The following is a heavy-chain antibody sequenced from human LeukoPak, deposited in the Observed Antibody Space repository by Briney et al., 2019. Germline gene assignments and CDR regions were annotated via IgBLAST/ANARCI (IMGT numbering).Heavy chain of an antibody. V-gene: IGHV3-21*01. D-gene: IGHD6-13*01. CDR2: ISSGSSNI. CDR3: ARPTRGSSSWSYFDY. Sequence: GGSLRLSCTASGFIFSTYSMIWVRQAPGKGLEWVSSISSGSSNIYYADSVKDRFTISRDNAKNSLYLQMNSLRAEDTAVYYCARPTRGSSSWSYFDYWGQGTLVTVSS. J-gene: IGHJ4*02. CDR1: GFIFSTYS.